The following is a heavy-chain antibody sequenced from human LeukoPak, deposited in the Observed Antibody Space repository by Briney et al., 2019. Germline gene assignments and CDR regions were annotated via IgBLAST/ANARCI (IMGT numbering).Heavy chain of an antibody. Sequence: GESLRLSCTASGFTFNSYAMTWVRQAPGQGLEWVSGISIIGASTYYADSVKGRFTISRDNSKNTLYLQMNSLRAGDSAVYYWAKVMDSYGQGDIWGQGTMVTVSS. CDR3: AKVMDSYGQGDI. V-gene: IGHV3-23*01. D-gene: IGHD5-18*01. J-gene: IGHJ3*02. CDR2: ISIIGAST. CDR1: GFTFNSYA.